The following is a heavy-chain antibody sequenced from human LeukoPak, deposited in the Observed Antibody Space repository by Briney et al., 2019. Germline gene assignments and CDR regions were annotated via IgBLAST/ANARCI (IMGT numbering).Heavy chain of an antibody. D-gene: IGHD2-15*01. J-gene: IGHJ4*02. V-gene: IGHV1-24*01. CDR1: GYTLTELS. CDR2: FDPEDGET. CDR3: AKDAHANSSLSQYFDY. Sequence: GASVKVSCKVSGYTLTELSMHWVRQAPGKGLEWMGGFDPEDGETIYAQKFQGRVTMTEDTSTDTAYMELSSLRSEDTAVYYCAKDAHANSSLSQYFDYWGQGTLVTVSS.